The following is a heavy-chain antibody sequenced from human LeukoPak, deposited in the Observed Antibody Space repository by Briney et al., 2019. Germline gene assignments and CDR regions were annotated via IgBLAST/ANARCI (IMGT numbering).Heavy chain of an antibody. Sequence: GGSLRLSCAASGFRFNDYWMSWVRQAPGKGLEWVANIGPDGSEQNHVDSVKGRFTISRDTSKNTVYLQMNSLRPEDTAVYYCARSQGSTYNPRSGFDYWGQGTLVTVSS. J-gene: IGHJ4*02. CDR1: GFRFNDYW. CDR2: IGPDGSEQ. D-gene: IGHD1-14*01. CDR3: ARSQGSTYNPRSGFDY. V-gene: IGHV3-7*01.